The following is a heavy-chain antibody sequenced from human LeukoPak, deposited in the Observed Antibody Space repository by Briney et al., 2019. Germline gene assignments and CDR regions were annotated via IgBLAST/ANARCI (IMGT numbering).Heavy chain of an antibody. CDR3: ARQGIGIAPTDTFFRGFYYAMDV. D-gene: IGHD6-13*01. Sequence: GASVKVSCKASGYTFTTYDITWVRQAPGQGLEWMGWISTYNGNTSYAQNLQGRVTLTTDTSTSSAYMELRSLRSDDTAVYYCARQGIGIAPTDTFFRGFYYAMDVWGQGTTVTVSS. V-gene: IGHV1-18*01. CDR2: ISTYNGNT. CDR1: GYTFTTYD. J-gene: IGHJ6*02.